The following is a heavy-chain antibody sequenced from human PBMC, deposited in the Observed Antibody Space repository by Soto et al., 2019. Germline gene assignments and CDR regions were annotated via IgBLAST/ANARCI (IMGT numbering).Heavy chain of an antibody. V-gene: IGHV3-23*01. CDR2: VSGSGGST. CDR3: ANHIILGARALPRYGMDV. Sequence: PGGSLRLSCAASGFTFSSYAMSWVRQAPGKGLEWVSAVSGSGGSTYYADSVKGRFTISRDNSKNTLYLQMNSLRAEDTAVYYCANHIILGARALPRYGMDVWGQGTTVTVSS. J-gene: IGHJ6*02. CDR1: GFTFSSYA. D-gene: IGHD3-10*01.